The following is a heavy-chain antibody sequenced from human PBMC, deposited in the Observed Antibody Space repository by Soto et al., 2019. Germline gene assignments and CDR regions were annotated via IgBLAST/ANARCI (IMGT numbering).Heavy chain of an antibody. V-gene: IGHV3-30*18. CDR1: GFTFSSYG. CDR2: ISYDGSNK. Sequence: QVQLVESGGGVVQPGRSQRLSCAASGFTFSSYGMHWVRQAPGKGLEWVAVISYDGSNKYYADSVKGRFTISRDNSKNTLYLQMNSLRAEDTAVYYCAKDRRPRGYCSGGSCYSDAFDIWGQGTMVTVSS. CDR3: AKDRRPRGYCSGGSCYSDAFDI. D-gene: IGHD2-15*01. J-gene: IGHJ3*02.